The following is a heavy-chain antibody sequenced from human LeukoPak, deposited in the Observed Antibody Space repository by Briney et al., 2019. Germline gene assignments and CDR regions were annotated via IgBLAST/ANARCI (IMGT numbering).Heavy chain of an antibody. CDR3: ARGKGDDSSGYYLIYFDY. Sequence: ASVKVSCKASGYTFTSYYMHWVRQATGQGLEWMGWMNPNSGNTGYAQKFQGRVTITRNTSISTAYMELSSLRSEDTAVYYCARGKGDDSSGYYLIYFDYWGQGTLVTVSS. J-gene: IGHJ4*02. D-gene: IGHD3-22*01. CDR2: MNPNSGNT. V-gene: IGHV1-8*03. CDR1: GYTFTSYY.